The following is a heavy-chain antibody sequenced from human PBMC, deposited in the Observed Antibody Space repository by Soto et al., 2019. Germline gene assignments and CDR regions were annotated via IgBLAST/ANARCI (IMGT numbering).Heavy chain of an antibody. Sequence: SETLSLTCIASGGSMSKFYCSWIRKTAGKGLEWMGRVYATGTSDYNPSLRSRIAMSVDISKKTFSLRLRSVTAADTGVYYCVRDGSKTLRDCFDPWGQGILVTVSS. V-gene: IGHV4-4*07. CDR1: GGSMSKFY. CDR3: VRDGSKTLRDCFDP. CDR2: VYATGTS. J-gene: IGHJ5*02. D-gene: IGHD4-17*01.